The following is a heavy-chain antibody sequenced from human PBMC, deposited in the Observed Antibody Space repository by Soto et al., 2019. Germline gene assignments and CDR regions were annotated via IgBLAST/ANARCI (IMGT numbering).Heavy chain of an antibody. CDR2: INHSGST. J-gene: IGHJ6*03. CDR3: ARGPRLTGLWNYYYYYMDV. V-gene: IGHV4-34*01. Sequence: SETLSLTCAVYGGSFSGYYWSWIRQPPGKGLEWIGEINHSGSTNYNPSLKSRVTISVDTSKNQFPLKVSSVTAADTSVYYCARGPRLTGLWNYYYYYMDVWGKGTTVTVSS. D-gene: IGHD3-9*01. CDR1: GGSFSGYY.